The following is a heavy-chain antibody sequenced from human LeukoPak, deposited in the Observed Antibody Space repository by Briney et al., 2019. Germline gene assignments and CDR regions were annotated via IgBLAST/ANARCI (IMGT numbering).Heavy chain of an antibody. V-gene: IGHV4-39*01. Sequence: SETLSLTCTVSGGSISSSSYYWGWIRQPPGKGLEWIGSIYYSGSTYYNPSLKSRVTISVDTSKHQFSLKLSSVTAADTAVYYCASRGYCSSTSCYTEYYFDYWGQGTLVTVSS. CDR3: ASRGYCSSTSCYTEYYFDY. CDR1: GGSISSSSYY. D-gene: IGHD2-2*02. J-gene: IGHJ4*02. CDR2: IYYSGST.